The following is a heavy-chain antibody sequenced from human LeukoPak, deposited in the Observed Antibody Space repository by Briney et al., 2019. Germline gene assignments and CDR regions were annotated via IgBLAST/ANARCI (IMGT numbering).Heavy chain of an antibody. D-gene: IGHD2-2*01. CDR3: AKGPIVVVPAAMPFDY. Sequence: PGGSLRLSCAASGFTFSSYAMSWVRQAPGKGLEWVSAISGSGGSTYYADSVKGRFTISRDNSKNTLYLQMNSLRAEDTAVYYCAKGPIVVVPAAMPFDYWGQGTLVTVSS. V-gene: IGHV3-23*01. J-gene: IGHJ4*02. CDR1: GFTFSSYA. CDR2: ISGSGGST.